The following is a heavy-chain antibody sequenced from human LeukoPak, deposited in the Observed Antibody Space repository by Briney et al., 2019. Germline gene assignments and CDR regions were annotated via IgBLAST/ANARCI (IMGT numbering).Heavy chain of an antibody. V-gene: IGHV3-7*05. D-gene: IGHD5-12*01. CDR3: ARPSGYSGYDCAY. CDR2: IIQDGSEK. J-gene: IGHJ4*02. CDR1: GFTFSNYL. Sequence: GGSLRLSCTVSGFTFSNYLMSWVRQAPGKGLEWVAKIIQDGSEKNYGDSVKGRFTISRDNAKNSVYLQMNSLRVEDTAVYYCARPSGYSGYDCAYWGQGTLVTASS.